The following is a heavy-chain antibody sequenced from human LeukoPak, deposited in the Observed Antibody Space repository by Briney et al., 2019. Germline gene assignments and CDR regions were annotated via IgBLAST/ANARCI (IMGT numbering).Heavy chain of an antibody. Sequence: PGGSLRLSCATSGFTFRTYAMSWVRQALGKGLEWVSVISYNGGSAHYADSVKGRFTISRDNAKNTLYLQMNSLRAEDTATYYCAKAHSSSWYYFGDWGQGTPVTVSS. CDR1: GFTFRTYA. J-gene: IGHJ4*02. CDR3: AKAHSSSWYYFGD. D-gene: IGHD3-22*01. CDR2: ISYNGGSA. V-gene: IGHV3-23*01.